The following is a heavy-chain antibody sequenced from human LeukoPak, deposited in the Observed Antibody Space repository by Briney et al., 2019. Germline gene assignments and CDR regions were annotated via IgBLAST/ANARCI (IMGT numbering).Heavy chain of an antibody. CDR1: GYTFTSYD. Sequence: SVKVSCKASGYTFTSYDINWVRQATGQGLEWMGGIIPIFGTTNYAQKFQDRVTITADKSTSTAYMELSSLRSEDTAVYYCARVVGLTGYSSSWYSGYYYYMDVWGKGTTVTVSS. J-gene: IGHJ6*03. D-gene: IGHD6-13*01. CDR3: ARVVGLTGYSSSWYSGYYYYMDV. CDR2: IIPIFGTT. V-gene: IGHV1-69*06.